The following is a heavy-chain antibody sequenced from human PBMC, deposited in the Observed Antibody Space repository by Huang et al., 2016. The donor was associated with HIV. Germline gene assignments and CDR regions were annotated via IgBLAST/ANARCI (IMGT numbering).Heavy chain of an antibody. J-gene: IGHJ4*02. CDR1: GGSISSYY. Sequence: QVQLQESGPGLVKPSETLSLTCTVSGGSISSYYWSWIRQPPGKGLEWIGYIFYSGSTNYNPSLKRRVTKSVDTAKNQFSLKLSSVTDADTAVYYWARTFSKQLVGDWGQGTLVTVSS. V-gene: IGHV4-59*01. CDR2: IFYSGST. D-gene: IGHD6-6*01. CDR3: ARTFSKQLVGD.